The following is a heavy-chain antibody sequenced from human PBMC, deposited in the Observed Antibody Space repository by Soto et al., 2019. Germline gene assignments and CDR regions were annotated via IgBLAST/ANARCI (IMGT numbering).Heavy chain of an antibody. J-gene: IGHJ6*02. D-gene: IGHD3-3*01. CDR1: GFTFSSYG. CDR2: IWYDGSNK. Sequence: PGGSLRLSCAASGFTFSSYGMHWVRQAPGKGLEWVAVIWYDGSNKYYADSVKGRFTISRDNSKNTLYLQMNSLRAEDTAVYYCAREEKKDYDFWSGYSLYYYYYGMDVWGQGTTVTVSS. V-gene: IGHV3-33*01. CDR3: AREEKKDYDFWSGYSLYYYYYGMDV.